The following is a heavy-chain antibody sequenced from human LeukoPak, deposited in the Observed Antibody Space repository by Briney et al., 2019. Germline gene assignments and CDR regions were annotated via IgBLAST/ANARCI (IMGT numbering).Heavy chain of an antibody. CDR3: ARDCSGGSCYLVHDY. CDR2: ISGNGGST. D-gene: IGHD2-15*01. J-gene: IGHJ4*02. V-gene: IGHV3-23*01. Sequence: GGSLRLSCAASGFTFSSYAMSWVRQAPGKGLEWVSAISGNGGSTYYADSVKGRFTISRDNAKNSLYLQMKSLRAEDTAIYYCARDCSGGSCYLVHDYWGQGTLVTVSS. CDR1: GFTFSSYA.